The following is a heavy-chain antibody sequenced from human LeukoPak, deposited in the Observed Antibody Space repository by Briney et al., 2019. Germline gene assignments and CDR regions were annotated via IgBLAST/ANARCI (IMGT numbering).Heavy chain of an antibody. J-gene: IGHJ4*02. CDR2: IITIFHTP. Sequence: SVKVSCKASGYTFTGYYMHWVRQAPGQGLEWMGVIITIFHTPYYAPKFQGRVTITADKSTSTVYMEVSSLRSEDTAVYYCARVRGVGSDSFDYWGQGTLVTVSS. CDR3: ARVRGVGSDSFDY. D-gene: IGHD3-10*01. CDR1: GYTFTGYY. V-gene: IGHV1-69*06.